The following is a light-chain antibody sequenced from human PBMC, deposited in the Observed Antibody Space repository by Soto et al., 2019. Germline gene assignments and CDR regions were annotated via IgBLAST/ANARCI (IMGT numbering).Light chain of an antibody. J-gene: IGLJ3*02. CDR1: SSDVGSYNL. CDR3: CSYAGSSTLWV. Sequence: QSALTQPASVSGSPGQSITISCTGTSSDVGSYNLVSWYQQHPGKAPKLMIYEGSKRPSGVSNRFSGSKSGNPASLTISGLQAGDEADYSCCSYAGSSTLWVFGGGTKLTVL. V-gene: IGLV2-23*01. CDR2: EGS.